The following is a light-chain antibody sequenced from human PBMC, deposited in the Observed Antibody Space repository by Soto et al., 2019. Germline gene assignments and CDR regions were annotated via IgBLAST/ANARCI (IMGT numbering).Light chain of an antibody. Sequence: DIQMTQSPSTLSASVGDRVTITCRASQTISNSLAWYQQKPGNAPKLLIYKASSLQSGVPSRFSGSGSGTEFTLTISSLQPYDFATYYCQQYNTTFGKGTKLEIK. CDR3: QQYNTT. CDR2: KAS. V-gene: IGKV1-5*03. CDR1: QTISNS. J-gene: IGKJ2*01.